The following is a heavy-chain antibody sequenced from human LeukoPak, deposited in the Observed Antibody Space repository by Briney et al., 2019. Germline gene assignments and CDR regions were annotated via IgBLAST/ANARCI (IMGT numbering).Heavy chain of an antibody. Sequence: GGSLRLSCAASGFTFSDYYMSWIRQAPGKGLEWVSYISSSSSYTNYADSVKGRFTISRDNAKNSLYLQMNSLRAEDTAVYYCARSPLWFGELFDYWGQGTQVTVSS. CDR2: ISSSSSYT. CDR3: ARSPLWFGELFDY. J-gene: IGHJ4*02. CDR1: GFTFSDYY. V-gene: IGHV3-11*06. D-gene: IGHD3-10*01.